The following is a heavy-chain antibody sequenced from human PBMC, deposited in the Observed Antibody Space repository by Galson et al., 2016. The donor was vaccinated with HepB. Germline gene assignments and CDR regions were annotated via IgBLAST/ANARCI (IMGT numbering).Heavy chain of an antibody. CDR1: GFSVSSNY. V-gene: IGHV3-74*01. CDR3: ARDNWDDAGCSVDH. D-gene: IGHD1-20*01. Sequence: SLRLSCAASGFSVSSNYMSWVRQAPGKGLVWLSRVNTDGSGADYADSVKGRFTISRDDSKNTLYLEMNSLRAEDTAVYYCARDNWDDAGCSVDHWGQGTLVTVSS. CDR2: VNTDGSGA. J-gene: IGHJ4*02.